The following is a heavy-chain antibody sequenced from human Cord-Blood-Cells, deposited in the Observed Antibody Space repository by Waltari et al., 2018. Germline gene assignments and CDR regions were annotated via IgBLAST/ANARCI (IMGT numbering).Heavy chain of an antibody. CDR3: ATTESLGIPYWYFDL. Sequence: QVQLVQSGAEVKKPGASVKVSCKVSGYTLTELSMHWVRQAPVKGLEWMGGFDPEDGETIYAQKFQCRVTMTEDTTTDTAYMELSSLRSEDTAVYYCATTESLGIPYWYFDLWGRGTLVTVSS. CDR2: FDPEDGET. CDR1: GYTLTELS. V-gene: IGHV1-24*01. J-gene: IGHJ2*01.